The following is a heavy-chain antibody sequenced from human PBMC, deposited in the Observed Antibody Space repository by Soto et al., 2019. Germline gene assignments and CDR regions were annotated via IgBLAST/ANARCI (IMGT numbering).Heavy chain of an antibody. CDR3: ARVVRDYDIVTGYYIGQYFDF. D-gene: IGHD3-9*01. CDR2: ANYSGST. Sequence: QVQLQESGPGLLKPSETLSLTCTVSGASITIYYWNWIRQPPGKALEWIGDANYSGSTNYNPSLKSRVTISVDKSKNQFSLKMSSVTAADTAVYYCARVVRDYDIVTGYYIGQYFDFWSQGTRVTVSS. V-gene: IGHV4-59*01. CDR1: GASITIYY. J-gene: IGHJ4*02.